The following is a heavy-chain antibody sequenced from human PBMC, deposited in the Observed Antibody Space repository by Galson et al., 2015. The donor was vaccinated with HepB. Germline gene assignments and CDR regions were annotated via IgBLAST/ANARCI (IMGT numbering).Heavy chain of an antibody. CDR1: GFTFSSYW. V-gene: IGHV3-7*01. CDR2: IKQDGREK. Sequence: SLRLSCAASGFTFSSYWMSGVRQAPGKGLEWVANIKQDGREKNDVDSVKGRFTISRDNAKNSLYLHMDGLRAEDTDVYYCARGDTCSDHFYSYSGLAGWGQGTTVTVSS. CDR3: ARGDTCSDHFYSYSGLAG. D-gene: IGHD6-25*01. J-gene: IGHJ6*02.